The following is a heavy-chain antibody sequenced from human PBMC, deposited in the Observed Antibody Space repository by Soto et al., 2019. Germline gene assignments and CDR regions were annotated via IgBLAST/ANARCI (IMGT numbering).Heavy chain of an antibody. CDR1: EFTFANAW. CDR3: TSLYYGH. J-gene: IGHJ4*02. Sequence: EVQLVESGGDLVKPGGSLRLSCAASEFTFANAWISWVRQAPGKGLEWVGRIKSKADGGTTDYAAPVKGRFTISRDESQNTLYLQMNSLKTEDTAVYYCTSLYYGHWGQGTKVIVSS. V-gene: IGHV3-15*01. CDR2: IKSKADGGTT. D-gene: IGHD4-17*01.